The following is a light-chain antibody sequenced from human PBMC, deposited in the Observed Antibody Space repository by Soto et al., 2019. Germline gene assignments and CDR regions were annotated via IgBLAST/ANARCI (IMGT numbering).Light chain of an antibody. CDR2: ASS. CDR3: QQYYHWGLS. V-gene: IGKV3D-15*01. CDR1: QNVASN. J-gene: IGKJ4*01. Sequence: VMTQSPANLSVSPGEGVTLFCRANQNVASNIAWYQVKPAQPPRLLIYASSTRATDIPATFSGSGSGTRFSLTISSLQSEDSAVYYCQQYYHWGLSFGGGTKVEI.